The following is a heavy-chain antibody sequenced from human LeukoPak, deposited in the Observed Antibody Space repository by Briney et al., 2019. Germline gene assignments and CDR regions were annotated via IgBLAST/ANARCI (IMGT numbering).Heavy chain of an antibody. CDR3: ARDRNVGNYADGGEFDY. V-gene: IGHV3-48*04. CDR1: GFTFSSYA. D-gene: IGHD4-11*01. CDR2: ISSSGSTI. Sequence: GGSLRLSCAASGFTFSSYAMSWVRQAPGKGLEWVSYISSSGSTIYYADSVKGRFTISRDNAKNSLYLQMNSLRAEDTAVYYCARDRNVGNYADGGEFDYWGQGTLVTVSS. J-gene: IGHJ4*02.